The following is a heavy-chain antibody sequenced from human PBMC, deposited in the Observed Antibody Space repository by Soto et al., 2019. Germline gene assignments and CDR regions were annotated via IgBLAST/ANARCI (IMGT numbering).Heavy chain of an antibody. J-gene: IGHJ6*02. CDR2: INPSGST. V-gene: IGHV4-34*01. D-gene: IGHD3-10*01. Sequence: QVQLQQWGAGLLKPSETLSLTCAVYGGSFSDYYWRWVRQPPGKGLEWIGEINPSGSTHYNPSRKRRVTISVDPSKNQISLKLYSVTAADTAVYYCARGLSGYFYGMDVWGQGTTVTVSS. CDR1: GGSFSDYY. CDR3: ARGLSGYFYGMDV.